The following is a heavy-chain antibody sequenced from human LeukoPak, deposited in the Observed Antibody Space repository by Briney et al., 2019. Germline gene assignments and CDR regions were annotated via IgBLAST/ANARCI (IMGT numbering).Heavy chain of an antibody. CDR3: ARDLRGATTHSGYDILVPYYYYGMDV. Sequence: ASVKVSCKASGYTFTGYYMHWVRQAPGQGLEWMGWINPNSGGTNYAQKFQGRVTMTRDTSISTAYMELSRLRSDDTAVYYCARDLRGATTHSGYDILVPYYYYGMDVWGQGTTVTVSS. J-gene: IGHJ6*02. V-gene: IGHV1-2*02. CDR2: INPNSGGT. D-gene: IGHD5-12*01. CDR1: GYTFTGYY.